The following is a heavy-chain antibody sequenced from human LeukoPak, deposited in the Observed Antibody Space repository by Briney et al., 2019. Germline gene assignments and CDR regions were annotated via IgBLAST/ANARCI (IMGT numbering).Heavy chain of an antibody. D-gene: IGHD1-26*01. CDR3: ARRSSSGSYFDY. V-gene: IGHV4-34*01. CDR2: INHSGST. CDR1: GGSFSGYY. Sequence: PSETLSLTCAVYGGSFSGYYWSWIRLPPGKGLEWIGEINHSGSTNYNPSLKSRVTISVDTSKNQFSLKLSSVTAADTAVYYCARRSSSGSYFDYWGQGTLVTVSS. J-gene: IGHJ4*02.